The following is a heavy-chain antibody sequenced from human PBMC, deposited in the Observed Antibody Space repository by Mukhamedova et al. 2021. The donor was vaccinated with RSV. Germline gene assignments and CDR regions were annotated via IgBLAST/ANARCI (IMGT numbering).Heavy chain of an antibody. D-gene: IGHD3-3*01. Sequence: MGQDGSEKYYVDSVKGRFTISRDNAKNSLYLQMNSLRAEDTAVYYCARVDFWSRTNGGYYFDYWGQGTLVTVSS. J-gene: IGHJ4*02. CDR2: MGQDGSEK. CDR3: ARVDFWSRTNGGYYFDY. V-gene: IGHV3-7*03.